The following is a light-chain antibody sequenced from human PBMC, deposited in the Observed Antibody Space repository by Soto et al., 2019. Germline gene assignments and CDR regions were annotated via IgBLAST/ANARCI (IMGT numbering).Light chain of an antibody. Sequence: DIQMTQSPSTLPASVGDKVTITFLASQSISNWLAWYQQKAGKAPKLLIYAASTLQSGVPSRFSGSGSGTDFTLTISSLQSEDFATYYCQQLNSYPITFGQGTRLEIK. CDR1: QSISNW. V-gene: IGKV1-5*01. J-gene: IGKJ5*01. CDR3: QQLNSYPIT. CDR2: AAS.